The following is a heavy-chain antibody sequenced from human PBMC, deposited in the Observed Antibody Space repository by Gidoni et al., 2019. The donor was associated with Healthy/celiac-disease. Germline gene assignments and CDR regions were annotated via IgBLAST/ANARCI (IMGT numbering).Heavy chain of an antibody. CDR1: GFTFSSYG. J-gene: IGHJ4*02. V-gene: IGHV3-30*18. CDR3: AKDNPAPPPFLRGLFDY. Sequence: QVQLVASGGGVVQPGRSLRLSCAASGFTFSSYGMHWVRQAPGKGLEWVAVISYDGSNKYYADSVKGRFTISRDNSKNTLYLKMNSLRAEDTAVYYCAKDNPAPPPFLRGLFDYWGQGTLVTVSS. D-gene: IGHD2-2*01. CDR2: ISYDGSNK.